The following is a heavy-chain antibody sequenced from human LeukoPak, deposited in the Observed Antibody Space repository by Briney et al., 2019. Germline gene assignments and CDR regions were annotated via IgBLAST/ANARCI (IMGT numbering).Heavy chain of an antibody. V-gene: IGHV3-21*01. CDR2: ISTSSSYI. CDR3: ARGADGVSSNSRGWFDP. Sequence: PGGTLRLSCTVSGFTFSRYSMNWVRQAPGKGLEWVSSISTSSSYIYYADSVKGRFTIPRDNARNSLYLQMNTLRAEDTAVYSCARGADGVSSNSRGWFDPWGQGTLVTVSS. CDR1: GFTFSRYS. D-gene: IGHD2-15*01. J-gene: IGHJ5*02.